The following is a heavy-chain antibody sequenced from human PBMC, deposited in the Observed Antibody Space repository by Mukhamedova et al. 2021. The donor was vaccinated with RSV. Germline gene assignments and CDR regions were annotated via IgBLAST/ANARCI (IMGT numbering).Heavy chain of an antibody. J-gene: IGHJ5*02. CDR3: ARGTTFFAVIIPNNWFDP. V-gene: IGHV1-69*01. D-gene: IGHD3-3*01. Sequence: AQKFQGRVTITADESTSTAYMELSSLRSEDTAVYYCARGTTFFAVIIPNNWFDPWGQGTLVTVSS.